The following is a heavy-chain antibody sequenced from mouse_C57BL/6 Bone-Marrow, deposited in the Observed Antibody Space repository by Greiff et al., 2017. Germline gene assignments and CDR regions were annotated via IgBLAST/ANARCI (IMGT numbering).Heavy chain of an antibody. D-gene: IGHD2-4*01. V-gene: IGHV1-81*01. J-gene: IGHJ3*01. CDR1: GYTFTSYG. Sequence: QVQLKESGAELARPGASVKLSCKASGYTFTSYGISWVKQRTGQGLEWIGEIYPRSGNTYYNEKFKGNATLTADKSSSTAYMELRSLTSEDSAVYFCARGYDYDGFAYWGQGTLVTVSA. CDR2: IYPRSGNT. CDR3: ARGYDYDGFAY.